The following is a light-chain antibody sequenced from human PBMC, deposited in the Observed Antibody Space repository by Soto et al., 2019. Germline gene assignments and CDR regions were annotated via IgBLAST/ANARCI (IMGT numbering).Light chain of an antibody. V-gene: IGLV1-40*01. J-gene: IGLJ3*02. CDR1: SSNIGAGYD. CDR3: QSYDNSLSGSWV. CDR2: GNS. Sequence: QSVLTQPPSVSGAPGQRVTISCTGSSSNIGAGYDVYWYQQPPGTAPKLLIYGNSNRPSGVPDRFSGSKSGTSASLAITGLQAEDEADYYCQSYDNSLSGSWVFGGGTKLTVL.